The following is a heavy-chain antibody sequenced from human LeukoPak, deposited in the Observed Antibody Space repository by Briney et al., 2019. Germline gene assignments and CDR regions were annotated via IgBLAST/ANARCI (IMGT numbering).Heavy chain of an antibody. CDR3: ARTQTGDANWYFDL. CDR2: ISAYNGNT. J-gene: IGHJ2*01. V-gene: IGHV1-18*01. CDR1: GYTFTSYG. D-gene: IGHD7-27*01. Sequence: ASVKVSCKASGYTFTSYGISWVRQAPGQGLEWMGWISAYNGNTNYAQKFQGRVTITTDESTSTAYMELSSLRSEDTAVYYCARTQTGDANWYFDLWGRGTLVTVSS.